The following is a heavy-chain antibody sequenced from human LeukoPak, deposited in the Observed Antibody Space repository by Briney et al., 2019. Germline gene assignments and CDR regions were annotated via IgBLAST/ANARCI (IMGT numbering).Heavy chain of an antibody. Sequence: ASVKVSCKASGYTFTDYGVTWVRQAPGQGLEWMGWISAYNDNTNYAQKLQGRITMTTDTSTSTAYMELRSLRSDDTAVYYCARDWLYYMDVWGKGTTVTISS. J-gene: IGHJ6*03. V-gene: IGHV1-18*01. D-gene: IGHD6-19*01. CDR1: GYTFTDYG. CDR2: ISAYNDNT. CDR3: ARDWLYYMDV.